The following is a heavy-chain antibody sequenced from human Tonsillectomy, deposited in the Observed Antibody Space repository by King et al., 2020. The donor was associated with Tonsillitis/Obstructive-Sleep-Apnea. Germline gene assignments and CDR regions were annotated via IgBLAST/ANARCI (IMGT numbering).Heavy chain of an antibody. D-gene: IGHD6-19*01. Sequence: QLQESGPGLVKPSETLSLTCTVSGGSISSSSYYWGWIRQPPGKGLEWIGSIYYSGSTYYNPSLKSRVTISVDTSKNQFSLKLRSVTAADTAVYYCARTIAVAGTGFDYWGQGTLVTVSS. J-gene: IGHJ4*02. CDR3: ARTIAVAGTGFDY. CDR2: IYYSGST. CDR1: GGSISSSSYY. V-gene: IGHV4-39*01.